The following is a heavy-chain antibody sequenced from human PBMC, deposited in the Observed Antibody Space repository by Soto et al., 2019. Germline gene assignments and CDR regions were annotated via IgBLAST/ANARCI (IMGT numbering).Heavy chain of an antibody. D-gene: IGHD3-22*01. Sequence: GASVKVSCKTSGYTFTRNGISWVRQAPGQGLEWMGWISPKSGSIKYAQKFQGRVTMTTDTSTSTAYMELRSLRSDDTAVYYCVKDRDSNSWPSRDVWGPGTTVTVSS. CDR2: ISPKSGSI. CDR3: VKDRDSNSWPSRDV. J-gene: IGHJ6*02. V-gene: IGHV1-18*01. CDR1: GYTFTRNG.